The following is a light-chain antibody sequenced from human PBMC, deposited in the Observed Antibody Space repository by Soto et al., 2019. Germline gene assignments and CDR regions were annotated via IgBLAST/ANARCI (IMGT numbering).Light chain of an antibody. V-gene: IGKV3-15*01. CDR3: QRYGGSPYT. J-gene: IGKJ5*01. CDR2: GAS. CDR1: QSVSSN. Sequence: EIVMTQSPAPLSVSPGERATLSCKASQSVSSNLAWYQQKPGQAPRLLIYGASTRATGIPARFSGSGSGTEFTLTISSLQSEDVAVYYCQRYGGSPYTLGQGTRLEIK.